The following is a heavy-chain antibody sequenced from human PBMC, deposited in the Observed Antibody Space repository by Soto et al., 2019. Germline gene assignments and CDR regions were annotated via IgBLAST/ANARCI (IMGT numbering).Heavy chain of an antibody. CDR2: INHSGST. V-gene: IGHV4-34*01. J-gene: IGHJ4*02. CDR1: GGSFSGYY. D-gene: IGHD3-10*01. Sequence: SETLSLTCAVYGGSFSGYYLSWIRQPPGKGLEWIGEINHSGSTNYNPSLKSRVTISVDTSKNQFSLKLSSVTAADTAVYYCARTYGSGPHRASRFDYWGQGTLVTVSS. CDR3: ARTYGSGPHRASRFDY.